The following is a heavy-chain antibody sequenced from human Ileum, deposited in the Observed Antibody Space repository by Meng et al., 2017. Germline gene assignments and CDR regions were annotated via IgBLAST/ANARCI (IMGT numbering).Heavy chain of an antibody. D-gene: IGHD3-22*01. J-gene: IGHJ4*02. CDR3: ATSGDNSGFYLGY. CDR2: IYHSGRT. V-gene: IGHV4-4*02. Sequence: QVQRQESCPGLGEHSGLLCSNCHVSCEPLSTYNWWTCVRQSPEKGLEWIGEIYHSGRTNYNPSLTSRVTMSVDKSKKQISLNLSSVTAAETAVYYCATSGDNSGFYLGYWGPGILVTVSS. CDR1: CEPLSTYNW.